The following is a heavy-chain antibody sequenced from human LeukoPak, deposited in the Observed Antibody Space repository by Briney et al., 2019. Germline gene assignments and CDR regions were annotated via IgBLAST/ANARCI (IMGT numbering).Heavy chain of an antibody. CDR3: ARVTGYMIEDYFDY. Sequence: PSETLSLTCTVSGYSISSGYYWGWIRQPPGKGLEWIGSMYHSGSTYYNPPLKSRVTISVDTSKNQFSLRLSSVTAADTAVYYCARVTGYMIEDYFDYWGQGTLVTVSS. D-gene: IGHD3-22*01. CDR2: MYHSGST. J-gene: IGHJ4*02. V-gene: IGHV4-38-2*02. CDR1: GYSISSGYY.